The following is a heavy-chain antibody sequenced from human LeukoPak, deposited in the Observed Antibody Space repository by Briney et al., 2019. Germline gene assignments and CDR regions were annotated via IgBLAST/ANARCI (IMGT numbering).Heavy chain of an antibody. CDR3: AKGPGYYDFWSGLPYYFDY. Sequence: PGGSLRLSCAASGFTFDDYAMHWVRQAQGKGLEWVSGISWNSGSIGYADSVKGRFTISRDNAKNSLYLQMNSLRAEDTALYYCAKGPGYYDFWSGLPYYFDYWGQGTLVTVSS. CDR1: GFTFDDYA. J-gene: IGHJ4*02. CDR2: ISWNSGSI. V-gene: IGHV3-9*01. D-gene: IGHD3-3*01.